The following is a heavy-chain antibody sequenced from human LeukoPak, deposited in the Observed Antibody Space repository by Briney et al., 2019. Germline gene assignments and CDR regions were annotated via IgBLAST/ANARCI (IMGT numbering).Heavy chain of an antibody. D-gene: IGHD6-13*01. CDR3: ATDVRSSPLGF. Sequence: PGGSLRLSCAVSGFRVTNDYMNWVRQAPGKGLEWVSIIYSGGSTYYADSVMGRFTISRDSSNNTLFLQMTNLRADDSGLYYCATDVRSSPLGFWGHGTLVTVSS. J-gene: IGHJ4*01. CDR1: GFRVTNDY. V-gene: IGHV3-66*01. CDR2: IYSGGST.